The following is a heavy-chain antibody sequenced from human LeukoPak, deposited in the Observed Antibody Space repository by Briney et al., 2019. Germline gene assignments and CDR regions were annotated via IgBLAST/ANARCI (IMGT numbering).Heavy chain of an antibody. CDR3: AKSITMVSRAFDI. V-gene: IGHV3-23*01. Sequence: GGSLRLSCAASGFTFRSYAMSWVRQAPGKGLDWVSAIDSTGDHTYYADSVKGRFTISRDNSKNTLYLQMNSLRAEDTAVYYCAKSITMVSRAFDIWGQGTMVTVSS. CDR2: IDSTGDHT. CDR1: GFTFRSYA. J-gene: IGHJ3*02. D-gene: IGHD3-10*01.